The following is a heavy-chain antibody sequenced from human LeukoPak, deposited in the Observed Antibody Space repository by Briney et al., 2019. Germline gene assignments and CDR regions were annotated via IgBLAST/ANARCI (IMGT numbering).Heavy chain of an antibody. CDR3: ARRAIFDIGYYMDV. CDR2: IYYSGST. J-gene: IGHJ6*03. V-gene: IGHV4-39*01. Sequence: PSETLSLTCTVSGGSISSSSYYWGWIRQPPGKGLEWIGSIYYSGSTYYNPSLKSRVTISVDTSKNQFSLKLSSVTAADTAVYYCARRAIFDIGYYMDVWGKGTTVTVSS. D-gene: IGHD3-3*01. CDR1: GGSISSSSYY.